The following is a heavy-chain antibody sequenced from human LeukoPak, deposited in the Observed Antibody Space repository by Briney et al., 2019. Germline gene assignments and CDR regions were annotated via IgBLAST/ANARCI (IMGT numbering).Heavy chain of an antibody. Sequence: GGSLRLSCAASGFTFSSYAMHWVRQAPGKGLEYVSAISSNGGSTYYANSVKGRFTISRDNSKNTLYLQMGSLRAEDMAVYYCARAALYDILTGYYFDYWGQGTLVTVSS. D-gene: IGHD3-9*01. V-gene: IGHV3-64*01. J-gene: IGHJ4*02. CDR3: ARAALYDILTGYYFDY. CDR2: ISSNGGST. CDR1: GFTFSSYA.